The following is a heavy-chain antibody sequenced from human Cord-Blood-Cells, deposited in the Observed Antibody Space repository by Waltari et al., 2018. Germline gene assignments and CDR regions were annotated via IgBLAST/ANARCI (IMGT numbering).Heavy chain of an antibody. CDR3: ASRPVAGIDY. CDR2: INPNNGGT. CDR1: GYTFTGYH. Sequence: QVQLVQSGAEVKKHGSSVKVSCKASGYTFTGYHMPWVRQSPGQGLEWMGWINPNNGGTNYAQKFQGRVTMTRDTSISTAYMELSRLRSDDTAVYYCASRPVAGIDYWGQGTLVTVSS. J-gene: IGHJ4*02. V-gene: IGHV1-2*02. D-gene: IGHD6-19*01.